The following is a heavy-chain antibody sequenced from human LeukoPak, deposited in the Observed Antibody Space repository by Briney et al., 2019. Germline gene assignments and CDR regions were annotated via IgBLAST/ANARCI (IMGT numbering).Heavy chain of an antibody. V-gene: IGHV1-2*02. CDR1: GYTFTGYY. J-gene: IGHJ4*02. CDR3: AREGGGTTVPIVGGDY. CDR2: INPNSGGT. Sequence: ASVKVSCKAPGYTFTGYYMHWVRQAPGQGLEWMGWINPNSGGTNYAQKFQGRVTMTRGTSISTAYMELSRLRSDDTAVYYCAREGGGTTVPIVGGDYWGQGTLVTVSS. D-gene: IGHD1-7*01.